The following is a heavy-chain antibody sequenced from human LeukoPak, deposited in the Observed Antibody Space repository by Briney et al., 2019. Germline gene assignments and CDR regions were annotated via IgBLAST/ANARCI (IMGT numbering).Heavy chain of an antibody. Sequence: VASVKVSCKASGYTFTSYGISWVRQAPGQGLEWMGWISAYDGNTKYTQKVQYRVTMTTDTSTSTAYMELRGLRSDDTAVYYCARDSPGGSDSSGRGTYFDYWGQGTLVTVSS. CDR1: GYTFTSYG. D-gene: IGHD3-22*01. J-gene: IGHJ4*02. CDR3: ARDSPGGSDSSGRGTYFDY. V-gene: IGHV1-18*01. CDR2: ISAYDGNT.